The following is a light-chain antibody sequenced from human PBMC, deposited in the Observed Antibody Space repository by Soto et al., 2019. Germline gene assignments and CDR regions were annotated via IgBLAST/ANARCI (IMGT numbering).Light chain of an antibody. Sequence: EMVMTQSPATLSVSPGERVTLSCRASRSISSNLAWYQQKPGQAPRLLIYGASTRATGIPARFSGSGSGTEFTLTINSLQSEDFAMYYCQQYGSSSWTFGRGTTVEIK. CDR1: RSISSN. J-gene: IGKJ1*01. V-gene: IGKV3-15*01. CDR2: GAS. CDR3: QQYGSSSWT.